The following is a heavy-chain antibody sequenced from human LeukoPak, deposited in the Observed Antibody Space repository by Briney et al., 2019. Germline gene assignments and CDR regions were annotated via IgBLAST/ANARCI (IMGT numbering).Heavy chain of an antibody. D-gene: IGHD3-10*01. CDR3: AKSLMVRGVIIN. J-gene: IGHJ4*02. V-gene: IGHV3-9*01. CDR2: ISWNSGSI. CDR1: GFTFDDYA. Sequence: GGSLRLSCAASGFTFDDYAMHWVRQAPGKGLEWVSGISWNSGSIGYADSVKGRFTISRDNAKNSLYLQMNSLRAEDTALYYCAKSLMVRGVIINWGQGTLATVSS.